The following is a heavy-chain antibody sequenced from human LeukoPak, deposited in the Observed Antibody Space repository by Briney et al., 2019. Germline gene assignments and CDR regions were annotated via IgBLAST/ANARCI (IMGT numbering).Heavy chain of an antibody. J-gene: IGHJ4*02. Sequence: GGSLRLSCAASGFTFSSYSMNWVRQAPGKGLEWVSHIRSSSKTIYHLDSVKGRFTISRDNAKNSLFLQMNSLRDEDTAVYYCARDLHYALDYWGQGTLVTVSS. V-gene: IGHV3-48*02. CDR1: GFTFSSYS. CDR3: ARDLHYALDY. CDR2: IRSSSKTI. D-gene: IGHD3-16*01.